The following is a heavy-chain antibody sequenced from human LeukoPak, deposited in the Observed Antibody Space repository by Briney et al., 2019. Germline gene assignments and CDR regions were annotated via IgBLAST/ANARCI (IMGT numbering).Heavy chain of an antibody. V-gene: IGHV3-30*18. CDR1: GFTFISYN. J-gene: IGHJ6*03. CDR2: ISYDGSNK. CDR3: AKGPTMVRGVLKNYYYYYMDV. D-gene: IGHD3-10*01. Sequence: GGSLRLSCAASGFTFISYNMHWVRQAPGKGLAWVAVISYDGSNKYYADSVKGRFTISRDNSKNTLYLQMNSLRAEDTAVYYCAKGPTMVRGVLKNYYYYYMDVWGKGTTVTVSS.